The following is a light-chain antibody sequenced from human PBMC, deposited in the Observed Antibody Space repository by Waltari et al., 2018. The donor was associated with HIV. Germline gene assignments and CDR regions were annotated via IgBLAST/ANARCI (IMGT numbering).Light chain of an antibody. Sequence: DIQMTQSPSSVSGSVGDTVTMTCRASQEIARWLAWYQQKPGQAPKLLIYSASTLQSGVPTRVSGSGSGKEFTLTIYNLQPEDFATYYCQKADSFPLAFGGGTKVEMK. CDR3: QKADSFPLA. CDR1: QEIARW. CDR2: SAS. V-gene: IGKV1-12*01. J-gene: IGKJ4*01.